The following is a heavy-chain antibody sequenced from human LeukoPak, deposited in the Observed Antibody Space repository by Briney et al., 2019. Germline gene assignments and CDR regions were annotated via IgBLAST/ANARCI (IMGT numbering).Heavy chain of an antibody. CDR1: GGSISSGSYY. V-gene: IGHV4-61*02. CDR3: ARGGRGVQYYYDSTGHFDL. Sequence: SETLSLTCTVSGGSISSGSYYWSWIRQPAGKGLEWIGRIYTSGSTNYNPSLKSRVTISVDTSKNQFSLKLSSVTAADTAMYYCARGGRGVQYYYDSTGHFDLWGRGTLVTVSS. CDR2: IYTSGST. J-gene: IGHJ2*01. D-gene: IGHD3-22*01.